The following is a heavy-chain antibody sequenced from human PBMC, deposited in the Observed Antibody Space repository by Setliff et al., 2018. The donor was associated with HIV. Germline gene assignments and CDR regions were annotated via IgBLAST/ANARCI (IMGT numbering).Heavy chain of an antibody. V-gene: IGHV3-23*01. Sequence: GGSLRLSCAASGFTFSNAWMSWVRQAPGKGLEWVSTISGNGRETFYADSVKGRFTISRDNSRNTQFLQRNSLRAEDTAVYYCARDSSRGYLDWLSLKYYYSYYIDGGGKGTTVT. D-gene: IGHD3-9*01. CDR2: ISGNGRET. CDR1: GFTFSNAW. J-gene: IGHJ6*03. CDR3: ARDSSRGYLDWLSLKYYYSYYIDG.